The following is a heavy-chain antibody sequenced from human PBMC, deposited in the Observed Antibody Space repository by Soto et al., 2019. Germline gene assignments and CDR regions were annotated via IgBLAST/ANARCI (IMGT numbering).Heavy chain of an antibody. J-gene: IGHJ4*02. CDR2: ISGSGGST. D-gene: IGHD6-19*01. CDR3: AKDRKGSGWQAYFDY. Sequence: PGGSLRLSCAASGFTFSSYAMSWVRQAPGKGLEWVSAISGSGGSTYYADSVKGRFTISRDNSKNTLYLQMNSLRAEDTAVYYCAKDRKGSGWQAYFDYWGQGTLVTVSS. V-gene: IGHV3-23*01. CDR1: GFTFSSYA.